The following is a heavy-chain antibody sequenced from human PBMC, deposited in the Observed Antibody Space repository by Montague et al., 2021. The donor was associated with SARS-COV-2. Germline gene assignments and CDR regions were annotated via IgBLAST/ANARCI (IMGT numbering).Heavy chain of an antibody. CDR1: GGSISSSNYY. CDR2: LVYSGSS. Sequence: SETLSLTCTVAGGSISSSNYYWGWIREPPGKGLEWIGSLVYSGSSFYNRSLESRVTISVDTSKNQFSLRLSSVTAADTAVYYCVAEWLAIYYFDFWGQGTLVTVSS. CDR3: VAEWLAIYYFDF. D-gene: IGHD6-19*01. J-gene: IGHJ4*02. V-gene: IGHV4-39*01.